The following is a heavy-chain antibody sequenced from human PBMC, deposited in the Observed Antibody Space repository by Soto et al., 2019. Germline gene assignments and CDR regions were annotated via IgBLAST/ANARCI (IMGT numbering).Heavy chain of an antibody. D-gene: IGHD3-16*01. Sequence: GSLRLSCAASGFTFGASALQWVRQASGKGLEWLGRIGSRGETYATTYAASVKGRFTISRDDSKKTAYLQMNSLESEDTAVYYCAKDLSWGQCDYWGQGTLVTVSS. V-gene: IGHV3-73*01. CDR1: GFTFGASA. CDR3: AKDLSWGQCDY. CDR2: IGSRGETYAT. J-gene: IGHJ4*02.